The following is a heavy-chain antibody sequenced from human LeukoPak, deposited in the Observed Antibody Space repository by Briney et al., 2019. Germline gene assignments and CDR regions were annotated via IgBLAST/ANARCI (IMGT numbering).Heavy chain of an antibody. V-gene: IGHV3-48*04. CDR2: ISSSSSTI. CDR1: GFTFSSYS. CDR3: GREYSDSRYFDY. Sequence: GGSLRLSCAASGFTFSSYSMNWVRQAPGKGLEWVSYISSSSSTIYYADSVKGRFTISRDNAQNTLYLQMNSLRAEDTAVYYCGREYSDSRYFDYWGQGTLVTVSS. D-gene: IGHD6-13*01. J-gene: IGHJ4*02.